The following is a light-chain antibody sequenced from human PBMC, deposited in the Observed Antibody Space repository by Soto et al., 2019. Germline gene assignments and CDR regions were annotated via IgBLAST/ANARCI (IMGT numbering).Light chain of an antibody. J-gene: IGKJ2*01. CDR2: DTS. CDR1: QSVASY. Sequence: EIVLTQSPATLSLSPGERATLSCRASQSVASYLAWYQQKPGQAPRLLIYDTSNRATGIPARFSGGGYGTDFTLPISSLEPEDFAVYYCQQRSNWPPYTFGQGTKLEIK. V-gene: IGKV3-11*01. CDR3: QQRSNWPPYT.